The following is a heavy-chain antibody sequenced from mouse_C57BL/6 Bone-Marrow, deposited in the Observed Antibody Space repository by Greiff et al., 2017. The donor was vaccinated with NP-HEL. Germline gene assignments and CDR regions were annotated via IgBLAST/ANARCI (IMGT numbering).Heavy chain of an antibody. D-gene: IGHD1-1*01. CDR3: ARQGYYGSLWYFDV. Sequence: EVKLMESGGGLVQPGGSLKLSCAASGFTFSDYYMYWVRQTPEKRLEWVAYISNGGGSTYYPDTVKGRFTISRDNAKNTLYLQMSRLKSEDTAMYYCARQGYYGSLWYFDVWGTGTTVTVSS. CDR2: ISNGGGST. J-gene: IGHJ1*03. V-gene: IGHV5-12*01. CDR1: GFTFSDYY.